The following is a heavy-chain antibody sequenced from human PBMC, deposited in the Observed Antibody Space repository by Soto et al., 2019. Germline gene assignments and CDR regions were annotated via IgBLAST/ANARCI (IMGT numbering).Heavy chain of an antibody. CDR1: GGSVSSGSYY. V-gene: IGHV4-61*01. J-gene: IGHJ3*02. CDR3: ARADKWEPDAFDI. Sequence: PWETLSLTCTVSGGSVSSGSYYWSWIRQPPGKGLEWIGYIYYSGSTNYNPSLKSRVTISVDTSKNQFSLKLSSVTAADTAVYYCARADKWEPDAFDIWGQGTMVTVSS. D-gene: IGHD1-26*01. CDR2: IYYSGST.